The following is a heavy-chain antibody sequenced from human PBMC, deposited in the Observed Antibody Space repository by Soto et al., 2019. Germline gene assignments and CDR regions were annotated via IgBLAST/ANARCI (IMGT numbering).Heavy chain of an antibody. V-gene: IGHV4-31*03. Sequence: QVQLQESGPGLVKPSQTLSLTCTVSGGSISGGPYYWTWIRQHPGSGLEWIGYIYYTGSTYYNPSLKSRVIMSVDTSNNQLSLKLSSVTAADTAVYFCARVSGIVVVPTAKDPNYYYMDVWGKGTTVTVSS. CDR2: IYYTGST. CDR3: ARVSGIVVVPTAKDPNYYYMDV. CDR1: GGSISGGPYY. D-gene: IGHD2-2*01. J-gene: IGHJ6*03.